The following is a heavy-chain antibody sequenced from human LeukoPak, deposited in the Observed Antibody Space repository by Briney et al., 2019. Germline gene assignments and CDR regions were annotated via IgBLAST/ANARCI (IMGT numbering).Heavy chain of an antibody. CDR2: IYHSGST. V-gene: IGHV4-38-2*02. CDR3: ARVGETYYFDY. J-gene: IGHJ4*02. D-gene: IGHD3-10*01. CDR1: GYSISSGYY. Sequence: SETLSLTCTVSGYSISSGYYWGWIRQPPGKGLEWIGSIYHSGSTYYNPSLKSRVTISVDTSKNQFSLKLSSVTAADTAVYYCARVGETYYFDYWGQGTLVTVSS.